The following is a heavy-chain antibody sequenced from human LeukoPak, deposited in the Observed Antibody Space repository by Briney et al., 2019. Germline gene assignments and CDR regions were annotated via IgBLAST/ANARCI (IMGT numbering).Heavy chain of an antibody. Sequence: GASVKVSCKASGYTFTDYYMHWVRQAPGQGLEWMGWINPNSGGTNYAQKFQGRVTMTRDTSISTAYMELSRLRSDDTAVYYCARVAIGYQNWGAYYYYYMDVWGKGTTVTVSS. J-gene: IGHJ6*03. CDR1: GYTFTDYY. V-gene: IGHV1-2*02. CDR2: INPNSGGT. D-gene: IGHD1-26*01. CDR3: ARVAIGYQNWGAYYYYYMDV.